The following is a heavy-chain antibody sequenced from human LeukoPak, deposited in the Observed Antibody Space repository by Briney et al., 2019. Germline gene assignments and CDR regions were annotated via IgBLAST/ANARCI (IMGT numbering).Heavy chain of an antibody. Sequence: KSGGSLRLSCAGSGITFSSYSMNWVRQAPGKGLEWVSSISSSSNYIYYADSVKGRFTISRDNAKNSLYLQMSSLRSEDTAVYYCARDKKAGFWSGHDAFDIWGQGTMVTVSS. CDR3: ARDKKAGFWSGHDAFDI. J-gene: IGHJ3*02. CDR1: GITFSSYS. CDR2: ISSSSNYI. V-gene: IGHV3-21*04. D-gene: IGHD3-3*01.